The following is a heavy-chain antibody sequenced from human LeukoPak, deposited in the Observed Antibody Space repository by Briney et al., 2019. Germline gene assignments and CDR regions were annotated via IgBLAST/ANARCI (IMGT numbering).Heavy chain of an antibody. CDR1: GGTFSSYA. J-gene: IGHJ6*02. V-gene: IGHV1-69*04. Sequence: GASVKVSCKASGGTFSSYAISWVRQAPGQGLAWMGRIIPILGIANYAQKFQGRVTITADKSTSTAYMELSSLRSEDTAVYYCARDYRQGPNPCYYYYGMDVWGQGTTVTVSS. CDR3: ARDYRQGPNPCYYYYGMDV. D-gene: IGHD3-16*02. CDR2: IIPILGIA.